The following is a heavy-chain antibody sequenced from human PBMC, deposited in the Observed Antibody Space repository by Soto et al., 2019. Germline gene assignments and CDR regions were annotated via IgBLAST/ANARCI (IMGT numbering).Heavy chain of an antibody. CDR3: ARDRGSSSSYSYYYYGIDV. CDR1: GFTFSSYA. Sequence: QVQLVESGGGVVQPGRSLRLSCAASGFTFSSYAMHWVRQAPGKGLEWVAVISYDGSNKYYADSVKGRFTISRDNSNNTLYLQMNSLRAEDTAVYYCARDRGSSSSYSYYYYGIDVWGQGNTVTVSS. CDR2: ISYDGSNK. J-gene: IGHJ6*02. D-gene: IGHD6-13*01. V-gene: IGHV3-30-3*01.